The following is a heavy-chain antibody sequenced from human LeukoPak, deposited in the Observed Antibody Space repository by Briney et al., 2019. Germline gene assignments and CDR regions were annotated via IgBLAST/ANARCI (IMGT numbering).Heavy chain of an antibody. Sequence: GGSLRLSCAASGFTFSSYAMSWVRQAPGKGLEWVSAISGSGGSTYYADSMKGRFTISRDNSKNTLYLQMNSLRAEDTAVYYCAKLGYYYGSGSYYTRDYWGQGTLVTVSS. CDR1: GFTFSSYA. J-gene: IGHJ4*02. CDR3: AKLGYYYGSGSYYTRDY. V-gene: IGHV3-23*01. CDR2: ISGSGGST. D-gene: IGHD3-10*01.